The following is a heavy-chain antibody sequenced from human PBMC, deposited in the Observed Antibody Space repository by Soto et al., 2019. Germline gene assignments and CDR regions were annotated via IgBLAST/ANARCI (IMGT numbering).Heavy chain of an antibody. CDR2: IIPIVDRA. CDR1: GGTFSTYT. CDR3: ARDLAITLPAPMGY. V-gene: IGHV1-69*08. J-gene: IGHJ4*02. Sequence: QVQLVQSGAEVKKPGSSVRVSCKASGGTFSTYTISWVRQAPGQGLEWMGRIIPIVDRANYAQKFQGRVTITADKSTSTAYMELSSLRSDDTAVYYCARDLAITLPAPMGYWGQGTLVTVSS. D-gene: IGHD2-2*01.